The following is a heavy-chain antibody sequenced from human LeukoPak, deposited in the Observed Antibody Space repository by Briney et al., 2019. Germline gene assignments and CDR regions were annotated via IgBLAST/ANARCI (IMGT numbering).Heavy chain of an antibody. CDR3: ARGGDYEIDY. D-gene: IGHD4-17*01. CDR1: GVSIRTYY. Sequence: CETLPLTCTVSGVSIRTYYWNWIRQPPGKGPEWIGYIYRGSTNYNPSFESRVTISVDTSKNQFSLKLSSVTAADTAVYYCARGGDYEIDYWGQGILVTVSS. J-gene: IGHJ4*02. V-gene: IGHV4-59*01. CDR2: IYRGST.